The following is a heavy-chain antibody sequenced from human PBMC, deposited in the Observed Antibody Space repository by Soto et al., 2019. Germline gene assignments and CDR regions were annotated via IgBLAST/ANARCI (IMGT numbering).Heavy chain of an antibody. CDR2: INTYNGNT. V-gene: IGHV1-18*01. Sequence: QVQLVQSGAEVKNPGASVKVSCKASGYTFTRYGIGWARQAPGQGLEWMGWINTYNGNTNYAQNVQGGVTLTTDTPXSTAYMELRSLRANDTAIYYCAMVDVYVTPSPQDVWGQGTTVIVSS. J-gene: IGHJ6*02. CDR3: AMVDVYVTPSPQDV. CDR1: GYTFTRYG. D-gene: IGHD3-16*01.